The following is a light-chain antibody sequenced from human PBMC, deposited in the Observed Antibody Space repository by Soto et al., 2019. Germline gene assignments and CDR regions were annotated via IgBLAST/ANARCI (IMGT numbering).Light chain of an antibody. J-gene: IGKJ1*01. CDR2: TTS. CDR1: QSISPW. CDR3: QQYKTYSRT. Sequence: DIQMTQSPSTLSASVGDRVTITCRASQSISPWLAWYQQRPGKAPKVLMYTTSTLQAGVPSRFSGSGYGTEFNLTISSLQPDDFATYYCQQYKTYSRTFGQGTKVEL. V-gene: IGKV1-5*03.